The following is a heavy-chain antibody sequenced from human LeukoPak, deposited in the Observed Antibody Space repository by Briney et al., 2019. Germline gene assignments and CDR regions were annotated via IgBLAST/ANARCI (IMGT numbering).Heavy chain of an antibody. V-gene: IGHV3-23*01. D-gene: IGHD2-21*01. CDR3: AKDQGVYGILWWPGY. Sequence: GGSLRLSCTVSGFTVSTNSMSWVRQAPGKGLEWVSTISGSGGYTHYADSVKGRFTISRDNSKNTLYLQMNSLRAEDTALYYCAKDQGVYGILWWPGYWGQGTLVTVSS. CDR2: ISGSGGYT. J-gene: IGHJ4*02. CDR1: GFTVSTNS.